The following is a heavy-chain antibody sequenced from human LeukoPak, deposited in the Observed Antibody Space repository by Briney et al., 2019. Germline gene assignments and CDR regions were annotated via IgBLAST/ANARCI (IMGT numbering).Heavy chain of an antibody. D-gene: IGHD3-22*01. V-gene: IGHV4-34*01. CDR2: INHSGST. Sequence: SETLSLTCAVYGGSFSGYYWSWIRQPPGKGLEWIGEINHSGSTNYNPSLKSRVTISVDTSKNQFSLKLSSVTAADTAVYYCARSRVGSYYHDSSGYVDYWGQGTLVTVSS. CDR1: GGSFSGYY. CDR3: ARSRVGSYYHDSSGYVDY. J-gene: IGHJ4*02.